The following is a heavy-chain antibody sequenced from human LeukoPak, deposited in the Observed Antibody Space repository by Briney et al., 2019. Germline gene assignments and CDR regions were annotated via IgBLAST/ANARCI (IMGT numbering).Heavy chain of an antibody. CDR2: IWYDGSSK. CDR1: GFTFSSYG. CDR3: TRGSYGDYEY. V-gene: IGHV3-33*01. J-gene: IGHJ4*02. Sequence: PGGSLRLSCAASGFTFSSYGMHWVRQAPGKGLEWVAVIWYDGSSKYYADSVKGRFTISRDNSKNTLYLQMNSLRAEDTAVYYCTRGSYGDYEYWGQGTLVTVSS. D-gene: IGHD4-17*01.